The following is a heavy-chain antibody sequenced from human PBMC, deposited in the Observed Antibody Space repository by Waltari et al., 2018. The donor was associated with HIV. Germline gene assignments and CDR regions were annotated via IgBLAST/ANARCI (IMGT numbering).Heavy chain of an antibody. CDR2: IYSGGSR. CDR1: GLTVRSQY. D-gene: IGHD1-26*01. Sequence: EVQLVESGGGLIEPGGSLRLSCAASGLTVRSQYMSWVRQAPGKGLEWVSVIYSGGSRYYADSVKGRFTISRDNSKNTLSLHMNSLGPEDTAVYYCARDPRSSGYYGMDVWGQGTTVTVSS. J-gene: IGHJ6*02. CDR3: ARDPRSSGYYGMDV. V-gene: IGHV3-53*01.